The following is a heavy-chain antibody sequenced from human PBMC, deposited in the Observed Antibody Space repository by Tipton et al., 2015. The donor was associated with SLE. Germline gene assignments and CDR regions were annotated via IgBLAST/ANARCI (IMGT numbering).Heavy chain of an antibody. CDR1: GFTFDDYA. D-gene: IGHD3-22*01. CDR2: ISWNSGRI. CDR3: AKDLRTYYYDNSGPLDS. V-gene: IGHV3-9*01. J-gene: IGHJ4*02. Sequence: SLRLSCAASGFTFDDYAMHWVRQAPGKGLEWVSGISWNSGRIGYADSVKGRFTNSRDNAKNSLYLQMISLRAEDTALYYCAKDLRTYYYDNSGPLDSWGQGTLVTVSS.